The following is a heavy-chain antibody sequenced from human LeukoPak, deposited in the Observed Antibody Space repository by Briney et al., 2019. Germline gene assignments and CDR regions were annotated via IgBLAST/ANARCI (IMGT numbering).Heavy chain of an antibody. Sequence: PSETLSLTCTVSGGSISSSSDYWGWVRQPPGKGLEWIGSSYYSGITYYNPALKSRVTISVDTSKNQFSLKLSSVTAADTAVYYCARVAPYYDFWSGYYQTNWFDPWGQGTLVTVSS. CDR1: GGSISSSSDY. V-gene: IGHV4-39*07. CDR2: SYYSGIT. D-gene: IGHD3-3*01. J-gene: IGHJ5*02. CDR3: ARVAPYYDFWSGYYQTNWFDP.